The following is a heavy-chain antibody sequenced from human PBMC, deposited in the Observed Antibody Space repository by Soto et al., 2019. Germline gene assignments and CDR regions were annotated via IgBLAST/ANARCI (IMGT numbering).Heavy chain of an antibody. CDR2: FDPEDGET. Sequence: ASVKVSCKVSGYTLTELSMHWVRQAPGKGLEWMGGFDPEDGETIYAQKFQGRVTMTEDTSTDTAYMELSSLRSEDTAVYYCATEWIAVAGNGVLDYWGQGTLVTVSS. CDR1: GYTLTELS. D-gene: IGHD6-19*01. J-gene: IGHJ4*02. CDR3: ATEWIAVAGNGVLDY. V-gene: IGHV1-24*01.